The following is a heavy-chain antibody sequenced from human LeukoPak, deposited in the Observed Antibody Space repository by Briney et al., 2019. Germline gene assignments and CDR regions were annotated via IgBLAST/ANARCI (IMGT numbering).Heavy chain of an antibody. CDR1: GYTFTSYA. Sequence: ASVKVSCKVSGYTFTSYAMNWVRQAPGQGLEWMGWINTNTGNPTYAQGFTGRFVFSLDTSVSTVYLQISSLKAEDTAVYYCARREYDFWSGYYWFEYYGMDVWGQGTTVTVSS. V-gene: IGHV7-4-1*02. D-gene: IGHD3-3*01. CDR3: ARREYDFWSGYYWFEYYGMDV. CDR2: INTNTGNP. J-gene: IGHJ6*02.